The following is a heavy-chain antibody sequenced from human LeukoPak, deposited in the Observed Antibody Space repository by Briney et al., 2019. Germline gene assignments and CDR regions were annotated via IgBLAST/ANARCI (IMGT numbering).Heavy chain of an antibody. D-gene: IGHD2-2*01. CDR1: GYTFTGYY. CDR3: ARLGCSSTSCYDY. CDR2: INPNSGGT. V-gene: IGHV1-2*02. Sequence: GASVKVSCKASGYTFTGYYMHWVRQAPGQGLEWMGWINPNSGGTNYAQKFQGRVTMTRDTSTSTAYMELSRLRSDDTAVYYCARLGCSSTSCYDYWGQGTLVTVSS. J-gene: IGHJ4*02.